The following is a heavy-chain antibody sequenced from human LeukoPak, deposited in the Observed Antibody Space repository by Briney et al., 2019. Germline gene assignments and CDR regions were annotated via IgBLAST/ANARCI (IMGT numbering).Heavy chain of an antibody. CDR3: ARGGPLVVGATNWFDP. CDR2: INPSGGST. D-gene: IGHD1-26*01. Sequence: ASVKVSCKASGYTFTSYYMHWVRQAPGQGHEWMGIINPSGGSTSYAQKFQGRVTMTRDTSTSTVYMELSSLRSEDTAVYYCARGGPLVVGATNWFDPWGQGTLVTVSS. CDR1: GYTFTSYY. V-gene: IGHV1-46*01. J-gene: IGHJ5*02.